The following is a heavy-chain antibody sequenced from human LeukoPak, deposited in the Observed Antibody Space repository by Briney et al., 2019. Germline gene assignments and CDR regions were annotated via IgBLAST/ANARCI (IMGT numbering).Heavy chain of an antibody. Sequence: GGSLRLPCAASGFTFSSFAMSWVRQTPGQGLEWVSAISGNGGSTYYADSVKGRFTISRDNSKNTLYLQMNSLRAEDTAVYYCAKRPSYGSGNEYFQHWGQGTLVTVSS. D-gene: IGHD3-10*01. J-gene: IGHJ1*01. CDR2: ISGNGGST. CDR1: GFTFSSFA. V-gene: IGHV3-23*01. CDR3: AKRPSYGSGNEYFQH.